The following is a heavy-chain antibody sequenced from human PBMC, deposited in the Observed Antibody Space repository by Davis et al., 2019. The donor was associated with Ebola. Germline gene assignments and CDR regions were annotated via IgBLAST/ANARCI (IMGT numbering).Heavy chain of an antibody. CDR3: ARGRGTIFGVVRLDY. Sequence: SETLSLSCTVSGGSISSGGYYWSWIRQHPGKGLEWIGYIYYSGSTYYNPSLKSRVTISVDTSKNQFSLKLSSVTAADTAVYYCARGRGTIFGVVRLDYWGQGTLVTVSS. CDR1: GGSISSGGYY. CDR2: IYYSGST. V-gene: IGHV4-31*03. D-gene: IGHD3-3*01. J-gene: IGHJ4*02.